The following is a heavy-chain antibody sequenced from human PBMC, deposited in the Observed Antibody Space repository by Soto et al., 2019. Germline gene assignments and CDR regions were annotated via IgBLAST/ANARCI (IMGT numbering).Heavy chain of an antibody. CDR3: ARGHSYGTYYYYGMDV. CDR2: IYYSGST. Sequence: SETLSLTCTVSGGSVSSGSYYWSWIRQPPGKGLEWIGYIYYSGSTNYNPSLKSRVTISVDTSKNQFSLKLSSVTAADTAVYYCARGHSYGTYYYYGMDVWGQGTTVTVSS. V-gene: IGHV4-61*01. CDR1: GGSVSSGSYY. D-gene: IGHD5-18*01. J-gene: IGHJ6*02.